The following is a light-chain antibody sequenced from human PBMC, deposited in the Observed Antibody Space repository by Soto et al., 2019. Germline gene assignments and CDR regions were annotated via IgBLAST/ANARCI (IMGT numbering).Light chain of an antibody. Sequence: DIHMTQSPSTLSASVGDRVTITCRSSQGISNRLAWYQHKTGNAPKVMIYDASSVESGVPSRFSGSGSGTEFILTISSLQPDDFASYCCQHYGGMWTFGKGTKVDIK. CDR3: QHYGGMWT. CDR1: QGISNR. J-gene: IGKJ1*01. CDR2: DAS. V-gene: IGKV1-5*01.